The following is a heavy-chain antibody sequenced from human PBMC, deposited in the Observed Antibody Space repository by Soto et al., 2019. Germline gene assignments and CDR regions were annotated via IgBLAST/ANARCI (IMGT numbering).Heavy chain of an antibody. Sequence: LRVSDSASGCTSGDYAMSWFRQAPGKGLEWVGFIRSKAYGGTTEYAASVKGRFTISRDDSKSIAYLQMNSLKTEDTAVYYCTRDTXVVVAATDEHYYYGMDVWGQGTTVTVSS. J-gene: IGHJ6*02. D-gene: IGHD2-15*01. CDR2: IRSKAYGGTT. V-gene: IGHV3-49*03. CDR1: GCTSGDYA. CDR3: TRDTXVVVAATDEHYYYGMDV.